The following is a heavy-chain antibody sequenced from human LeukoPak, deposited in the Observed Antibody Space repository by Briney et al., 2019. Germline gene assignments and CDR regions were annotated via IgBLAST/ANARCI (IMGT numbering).Heavy chain of an antibody. Sequence: GGSLRLSCAASGFTFSSYHINWVRQAPGKGLEWVSSISSSSSYIYYADSVKGRFTISRDNAKNSLYLQMNSLRAEDTAVYYCARGSSWSQPGYWGQGTLVTVSS. D-gene: IGHD6-13*01. CDR2: ISSSSSYI. CDR1: GFTFSSYH. V-gene: IGHV3-21*01. J-gene: IGHJ4*02. CDR3: ARGSSWSQPGY.